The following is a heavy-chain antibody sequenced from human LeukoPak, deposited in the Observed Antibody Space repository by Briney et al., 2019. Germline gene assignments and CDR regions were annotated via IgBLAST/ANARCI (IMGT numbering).Heavy chain of an antibody. V-gene: IGHV4-61*01. Sequence: PSDTLSLTCTVSGFSISSGYYWGWIQQPPGKGLEWIGYIYYSGSTNYNPSLKSRVTISVDTSKNQFSLKLSSVTAADTAVYYCARGGDHDAFDIWGQGTMVTVSS. J-gene: IGHJ3*02. CDR1: GFSISSGYY. CDR3: ARGGDHDAFDI. CDR2: IYYSGST. D-gene: IGHD2-21*02.